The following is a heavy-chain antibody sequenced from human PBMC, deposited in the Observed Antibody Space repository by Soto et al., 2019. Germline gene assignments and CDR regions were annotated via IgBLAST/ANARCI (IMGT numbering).Heavy chain of an antibody. Sequence: QVQLVQSGAEVKKPGASVKVSCKASGYTFTSYGISWVRQAPGQGLEWMGWISAYNGNTNYAQKLQGRVTMTTDTSTSTAYRELRSLRSDDTAVYYCARDPVSGGDYGILDAFDICGQGTMVTVS. CDR1: GYTFTSYG. J-gene: IGHJ3*02. D-gene: IGHD4-17*01. CDR2: ISAYNGNT. V-gene: IGHV1-18*01. CDR3: ARDPVSGGDYGILDAFDI.